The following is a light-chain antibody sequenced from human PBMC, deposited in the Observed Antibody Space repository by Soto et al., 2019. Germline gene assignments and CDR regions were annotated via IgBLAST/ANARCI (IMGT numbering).Light chain of an antibody. V-gene: IGKV1-27*01. Sequence: DIQMTQSPSSLSASVGDRVTITCRASQAISTYLAWYQQKPGKVPKLLIYEASTLQSGVPSLFSGSGSGTEFTLTISSLQPEDVATYFCQKFNSAPLTFGGGTKVEIK. CDR1: QAISTY. CDR2: EAS. J-gene: IGKJ4*01. CDR3: QKFNSAPLT.